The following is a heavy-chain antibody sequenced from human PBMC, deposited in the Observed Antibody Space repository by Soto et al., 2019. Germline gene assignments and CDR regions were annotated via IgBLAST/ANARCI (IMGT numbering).Heavy chain of an antibody. CDR1: ADSISSTTW. D-gene: IGHD6-19*01. CDR3: ARQGGWYMDY. J-gene: IGHJ4*02. Sequence: QVQLQESGPGLVKPAETLSLTCDVSADSISSTTWWCWVRQPPGGGLEWIGEIHQRGTTNYNPSLKSRVTISIDKSKNQFSLKVTSVTAADTAVYYCARQGGWYMDYWGQGTLVTVSS. V-gene: IGHV4-4*02. CDR2: IHQRGTT.